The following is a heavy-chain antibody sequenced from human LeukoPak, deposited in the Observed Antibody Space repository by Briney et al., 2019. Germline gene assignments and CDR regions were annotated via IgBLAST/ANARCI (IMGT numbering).Heavy chain of an antibody. V-gene: IGHV4-30-4*08. Sequence: SETLSLTCTVSGGSISSSSYYWGWIRQPPGKGLEWIGYIYYSGSTYYNPSLKSRVTISVDTSKNQFSLKLSSVTAADTAVYYCASRRGSSGFDYWGQGTLVTVSS. J-gene: IGHJ4*02. D-gene: IGHD6-6*01. CDR2: IYYSGST. CDR1: GGSISSSSYY. CDR3: ASRRGSSGFDY.